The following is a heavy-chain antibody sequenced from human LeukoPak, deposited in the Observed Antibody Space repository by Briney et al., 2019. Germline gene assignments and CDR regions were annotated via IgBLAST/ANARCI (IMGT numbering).Heavy chain of an antibody. CDR2: ISYDGSNK. J-gene: IGHJ4*01. Sequence: GGSLRLSCAASGYTFSSYGINWVRQAPGKGLEWVAVISYDGSNKQYADSMKGRFTISRDNSKNTLYLQMNSLRAEDTAVYYCAKEADHYATLIYFDYWGHGTLVTVSS. D-gene: IGHD2-2*01. CDR3: AKEADHYATLIYFDY. V-gene: IGHV3-30*05. CDR1: GYTFSSYG.